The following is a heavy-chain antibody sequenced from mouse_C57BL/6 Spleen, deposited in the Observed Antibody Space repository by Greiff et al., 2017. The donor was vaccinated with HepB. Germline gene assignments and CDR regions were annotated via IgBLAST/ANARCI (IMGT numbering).Heavy chain of an antibody. CDR2: IWTGGGT. CDR1: GFSLTSYA. J-gene: IGHJ4*01. CDR3: ATYSDYAMDY. Sequence: VKVIESGPGLVAPSQSLSITCTVSGFSLTSYAISWVRQPPGKGLEWLGVIWTGGGTNYNSALKSRLSISKDNSKSQVFLKMNSLQTDDTARYYCATYSDYAMDYWGQGTSVTVSS. V-gene: IGHV2-9-1*01.